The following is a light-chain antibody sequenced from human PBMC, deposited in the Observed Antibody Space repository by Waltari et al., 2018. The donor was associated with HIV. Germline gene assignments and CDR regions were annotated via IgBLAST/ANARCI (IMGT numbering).Light chain of an antibody. Sequence: SYDLTQPPSVSVSPGQTARITCSGAKLGEKFVSWYQQKPGQCPMLVIYQDSQRPAGSPEPFSGSNSCNPATLAISGTHPMGEGDYYWQTWDIATGVFGGVTKLTVL. CDR1: KLGEKF. CDR2: QDS. J-gene: IGLJ3*02. CDR3: QTWDIATGV. V-gene: IGLV3-1*01.